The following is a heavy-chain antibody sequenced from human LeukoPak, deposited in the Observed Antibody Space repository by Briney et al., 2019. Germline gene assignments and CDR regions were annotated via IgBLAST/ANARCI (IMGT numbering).Heavy chain of an antibody. J-gene: IGHJ4*02. CDR1: GFTFSAYA. CDR2: ISGSGGSA. CDR3: ASGTTSAY. D-gene: IGHD4-11*01. Sequence: GGSLRLSCAASGFTFSAYAMNWVRQAPGKGLEWVSAISGSGGSAYYADSVKGRFTISRDNSKNTLSLQMNSLRAEDTAVYYCASGTTSAYWGQGTLVTVSS. V-gene: IGHV3-23*01.